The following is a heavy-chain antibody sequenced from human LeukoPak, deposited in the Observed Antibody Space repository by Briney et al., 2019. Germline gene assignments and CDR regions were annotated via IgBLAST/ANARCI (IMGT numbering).Heavy chain of an antibody. J-gene: IGHJ4*02. CDR1: GFTVSGNY. CDR2: IYSGGTT. V-gene: IGHV3-53*01. Sequence: SGGSLRLSCAVSGFTVSGNYMSWVRQAPEKGLEWVSLIYSGGTTYYADSVKGRFTISRDNSKNTLYLQMNSLRAEDTAVYYCARRAGGYSHPYDYWGQGILVTVSS. D-gene: IGHD4-23*01. CDR3: ARRAGGYSHPYDY.